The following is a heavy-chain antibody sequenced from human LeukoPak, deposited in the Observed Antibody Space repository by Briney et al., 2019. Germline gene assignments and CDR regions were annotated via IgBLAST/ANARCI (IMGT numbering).Heavy chain of an antibody. Sequence: ASVKVSCTASGGTFSSYAISWVRQAPGQGLEWMGGIIPIFGTANYAQKFQGRVTITADESTSTAYMELSSLRPEDTAVYYCAREYSGYDWYYGMDVWGQGTTVTVSS. V-gene: IGHV1-69*13. CDR2: IIPIFGTA. J-gene: IGHJ6*02. D-gene: IGHD5-12*01. CDR1: GGTFSSYA. CDR3: AREYSGYDWYYGMDV.